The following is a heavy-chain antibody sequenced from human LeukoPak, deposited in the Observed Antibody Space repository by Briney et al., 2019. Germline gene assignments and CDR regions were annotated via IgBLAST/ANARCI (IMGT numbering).Heavy chain of an antibody. CDR3: ARTTEGYAGGPGYSYYYYMDV. J-gene: IGHJ6*03. V-gene: IGHV4-38-2*02. CDR1: GYSISSGFY. Sequence: TSETLSLTCTVSGYSISSGFYWGWIRQPPGKGLEWIGSIYHSGSTYYNPSLKSRVTISVDTSKNQVSLKLRSVTAADTAVYYCARTTEGYAGGPGYSYYYYMDVWGKGTTVTISS. D-gene: IGHD5-12*01. CDR2: IYHSGST.